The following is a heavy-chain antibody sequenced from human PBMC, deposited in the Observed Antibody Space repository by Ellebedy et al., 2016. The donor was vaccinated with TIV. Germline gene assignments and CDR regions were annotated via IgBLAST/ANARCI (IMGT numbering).Heavy chain of an antibody. Sequence: GESLKISCAASGFTVSSNYMSWVRQAPGKGLEWVSVIYSGGSTYYADSVKGRFTISRDNSKNKLYLQMNSLRAEDTAVYYCARVMAYYDILTGFDWFDPWGQGTLVTVSS. CDR1: GFTVSSNY. J-gene: IGHJ5*02. CDR3: ARVMAYYDILTGFDWFDP. CDR2: IYSGGST. D-gene: IGHD3-9*01. V-gene: IGHV3-66*01.